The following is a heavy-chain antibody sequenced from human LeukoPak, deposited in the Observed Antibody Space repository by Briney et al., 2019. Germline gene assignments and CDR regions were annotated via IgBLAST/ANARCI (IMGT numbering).Heavy chain of an antibody. Sequence: PSETLSLTCTVSGGSISSYYWSWIRQPPGKGLEWIGYIYYSGSTNYNPSLKSRVTISVDTSKNQFSLKLSSVTAADTAVYYCARDLGDYDILTGYYPSHNWFDPWGQGTLVTVSS. CDR3: ARDLGDYDILTGYYPSHNWFDP. CDR2: IYYSGST. CDR1: GGSISSYY. J-gene: IGHJ5*02. V-gene: IGHV4-59*01. D-gene: IGHD3-9*01.